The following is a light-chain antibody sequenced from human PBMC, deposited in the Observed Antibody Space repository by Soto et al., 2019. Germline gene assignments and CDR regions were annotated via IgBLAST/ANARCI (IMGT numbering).Light chain of an antibody. J-gene: IGLJ1*01. Sequence: QSVLTQPPSVSGAPGQRVTISCTGSSSNIGAGYDVHWYQQLPGTAPKLLIYGNNNRPSGVPDRFSGSKSGTSASLAITGLQADDEADYYCQSYDSSVTLRVFGPGPKLTVL. CDR3: QSYDSSVTLRV. CDR1: SSNIGAGYD. V-gene: IGLV1-40*01. CDR2: GNN.